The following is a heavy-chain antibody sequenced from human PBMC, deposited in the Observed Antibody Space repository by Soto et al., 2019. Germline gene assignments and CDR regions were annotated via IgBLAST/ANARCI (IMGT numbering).Heavy chain of an antibody. CDR3: ARDPPSPAADSNGEGNHAHAFDI. CDR1: GGSISSSNW. V-gene: IGHV4-4*02. D-gene: IGHD6-13*01. CDR2: IYHSGST. Sequence: QVQLQESGPGLVKPSGTLSLTCAVSGGSISSSNWWSWVRQPPGKGLEWIGEIYHSGSTNYNPSRKSRVTISVDKSKNQFSLKLSSVTAADTAVYYCARDPPSPAADSNGEGNHAHAFDIWGQGTMVTVSS. J-gene: IGHJ3*02.